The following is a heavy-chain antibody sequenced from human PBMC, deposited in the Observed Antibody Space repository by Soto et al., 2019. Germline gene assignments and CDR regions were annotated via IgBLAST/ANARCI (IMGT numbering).Heavy chain of an antibody. CDR1: GFTVSSNY. J-gene: IGHJ6*02. CDR3: ARNPPATRHGMDV. CDR2: IYSGGST. V-gene: IGHV3-53*02. Sequence: EVQLVETGGGLIQTGGSLRLSCAASGFTVSSNYMSWVRQAPGKGLEWVSVIYSGGSTYYADSVRGRFTISRDNSKNTLYLQMKLLRAEDTAVYYCARNPPATRHGMDVWGPGTPVTVSS.